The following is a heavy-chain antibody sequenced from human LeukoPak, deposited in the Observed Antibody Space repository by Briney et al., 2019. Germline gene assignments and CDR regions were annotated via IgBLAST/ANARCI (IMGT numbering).Heavy chain of an antibody. CDR3: ARAAPYSGYGLGYYFDY. V-gene: IGHV4-59*01. CDR1: GGSISTYY. D-gene: IGHD5-12*01. CDR2: IYYSGST. J-gene: IGHJ4*02. Sequence: SETLSLTSTVPGGSISTYYWSWIRQPPGKGLEWIGYIYYSGSTNYNPSLKSRVAISVDTSKNQFSLKLRSVTARDTAVYYCARAAPYSGYGLGYYFDYWGQGTLVTVSS.